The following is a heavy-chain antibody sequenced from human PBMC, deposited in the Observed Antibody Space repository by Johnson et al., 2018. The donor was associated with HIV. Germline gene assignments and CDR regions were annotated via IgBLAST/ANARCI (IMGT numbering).Heavy chain of an antibody. J-gene: IGHJ3*02. Sequence: QVQLVESGGGVVQPGRSLRLSCAASGFTFSSYAMHWVRQAPGKGLEWVAVISYDGSNKYYADSVKGRFTISRDNSKNTLYLQMSSLRAEDTAVFYCAKREVGAIDIWGQGTMVTVSS. CDR1: GFTFSSYA. D-gene: IGHD1-26*01. CDR3: AKREVGAIDI. V-gene: IGHV3-30-3*01. CDR2: ISYDGSNK.